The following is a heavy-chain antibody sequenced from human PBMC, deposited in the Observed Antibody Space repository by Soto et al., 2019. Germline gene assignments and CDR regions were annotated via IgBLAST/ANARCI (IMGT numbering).Heavy chain of an antibody. J-gene: IGHJ6*02. CDR2: ISSSSSYI. V-gene: IGHV3-21*01. Sequence: GGSLRLSCAASGFTFSSYSMNWVRQAPGKGLEWVSSISSSSSYIYYADSVKGRFTISRDNAKNSLYLQMNSLRAEDTAVYYCARALRGSTDGMDVWGQGTTVTVSS. CDR3: ARALRGSTDGMDV. CDR1: GFTFSSYS.